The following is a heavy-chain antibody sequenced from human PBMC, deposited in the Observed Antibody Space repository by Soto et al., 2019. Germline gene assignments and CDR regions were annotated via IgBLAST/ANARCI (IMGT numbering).Heavy chain of an antibody. J-gene: IGHJ3*01. Sequence: QVQLVESGGGVVQPGRALRLSCAASGFTFTTYAIHWVRQAPGKGLEWVAVIASNGRNEYYADSVKGRFTISRDNSKNLLFLQMNNLRAEDTAFYYCAMTDLEEDDAFDLGGQGTMVTVSS. CDR1: GFTFTTYA. CDR2: IASNGRNE. V-gene: IGHV3-30*04. D-gene: IGHD2-21*02. CDR3: AMTDLEEDDAFDL.